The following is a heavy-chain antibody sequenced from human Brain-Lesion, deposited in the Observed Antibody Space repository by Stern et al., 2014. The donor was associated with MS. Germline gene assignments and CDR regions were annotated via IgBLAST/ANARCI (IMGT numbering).Heavy chain of an antibody. CDR3: ASDSSSYYYYGMDV. Sequence: QVQLVESGGGVVQPGRSLRLSCAASGFTFSSYGMHWVRQAPGKGLEWVAVIWSDGSNKYYADSVKGRFSISRDNSKNTLYLQMNSLRAEDTAVYYCASDSSSYYYYGMDVWGRGTTVTVSS. CDR1: GFTFSSYG. J-gene: IGHJ6*02. CDR2: IWSDGSNK. D-gene: IGHD6-13*01. V-gene: IGHV3-33*01.